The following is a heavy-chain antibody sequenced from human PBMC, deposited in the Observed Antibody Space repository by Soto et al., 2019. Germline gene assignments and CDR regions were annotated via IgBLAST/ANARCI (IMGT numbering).Heavy chain of an antibody. CDR1: GFTFSSYG. Sequence: GGSLRLSCAASGFTFSSYGMHWVRQAPGKGLEWVAVIWYDGSNKYYADSVKGRFTISRDNSKNTLYLQMNSLRAEDTAVYYCARDSYYYDSSGSLGFDYWGQGTLVTVSS. J-gene: IGHJ4*02. V-gene: IGHV3-33*01. D-gene: IGHD3-22*01. CDR3: ARDSYYYDSSGSLGFDY. CDR2: IWYDGSNK.